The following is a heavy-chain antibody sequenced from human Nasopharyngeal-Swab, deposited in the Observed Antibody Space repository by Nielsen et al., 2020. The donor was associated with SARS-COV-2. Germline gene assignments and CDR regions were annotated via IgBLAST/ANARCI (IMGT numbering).Heavy chain of an antibody. CDR3: ARGTTIFGVVIMGGDDY. D-gene: IGHD3-3*01. J-gene: IGHJ4*02. Sequence: WARHAPGQGREWMGWINTNTGNPTYAQGFTGRFVFSLDTSVSTAYLQISSLKAEDTAVYYCARGTTIFGVVIMGGDDYWGQGTLVTVSS. V-gene: IGHV7-4-1*02. CDR2: INTNTGNP.